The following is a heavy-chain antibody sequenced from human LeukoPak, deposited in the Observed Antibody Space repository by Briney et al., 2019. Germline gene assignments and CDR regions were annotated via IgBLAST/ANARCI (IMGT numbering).Heavy chain of an antibody. CDR1: GYTFTGYY. CDR2: INPNSGGT. J-gene: IGHJ6*03. Sequence: GASVKVSCKASGYTFTGYYMHWVRQAPGQGLEWMGWINPNSGGTNYAQKFQGRVTMTRDTSISTAYMELSRLRSDDTAVYYCARADIVVVPAAGVPDVWYYYYYMDVWGKGTTVTVSS. CDR3: ARADIVVVPAAGVPDVWYYYYYMDV. D-gene: IGHD2-2*01. V-gene: IGHV1-2*02.